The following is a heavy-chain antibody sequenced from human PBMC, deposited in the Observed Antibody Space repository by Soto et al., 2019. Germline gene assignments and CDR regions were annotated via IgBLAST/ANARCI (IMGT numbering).Heavy chain of an antibody. CDR1: GFTFSSYW. D-gene: IGHD1-7*01. Sequence: PGGSLRLSCAASGFTFSSYWMSLVRQAPGKGLEWVANIKQDGSEKYYADSVKGRFTISRDNSKNTLYLQMNSLRAEDTAVYYCAKDYLELRYYYYYGMDVWGQGTTVTVSS. CDR3: AKDYLELRYYYYYGMDV. J-gene: IGHJ6*02. V-gene: IGHV3-7*01. CDR2: IKQDGSEK.